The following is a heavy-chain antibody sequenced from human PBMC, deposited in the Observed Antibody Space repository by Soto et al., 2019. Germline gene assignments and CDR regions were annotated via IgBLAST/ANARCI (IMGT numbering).Heavy chain of an antibody. CDR1: GFTFSSYG. Sequence: LRLSCAASGFTFSSYGMHWVRQAPGKGLEWVAVISYDGSNKYYADSVKGRFTISRDNSKNTLYLQMNSLRAEDTAVYYCANLDIVVVPAALDSDVGMDVWGQGTTVTVSS. CDR2: ISYDGSNK. V-gene: IGHV3-30*18. J-gene: IGHJ6*02. D-gene: IGHD2-2*03. CDR3: ANLDIVVVPAALDSDVGMDV.